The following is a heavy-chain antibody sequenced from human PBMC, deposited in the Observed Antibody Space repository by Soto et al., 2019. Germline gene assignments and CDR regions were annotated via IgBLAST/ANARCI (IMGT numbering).Heavy chain of an antibody. CDR1: GGSISSGGYY. CDR3: ARDIVNVAAADPYYYGMDV. J-gene: IGHJ6*02. V-gene: IGHV4-31*03. Sequence: SETLSLTCTVSGGSISSGGYYWSWIRQHPGKGLEWIGYIYYSGSTYYNPSLKSRVTISVDTSKNQFSLKLSSVTAADTAVYYCARDIVNVAAADPYYYGMDVWGQGTTVTVSS. CDR2: IYYSGST. D-gene: IGHD6-13*01.